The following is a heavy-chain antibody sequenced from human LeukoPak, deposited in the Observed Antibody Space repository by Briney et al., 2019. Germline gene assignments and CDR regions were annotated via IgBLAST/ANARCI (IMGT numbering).Heavy chain of an antibody. CDR3: VLGAYWNDDKNAFHI. V-gene: IGHV3-13*01. D-gene: IGHD1-1*01. J-gene: IGHJ3*02. CDR2: IGATGDT. Sequence: GGSLRLSCAASGLTFSSYDIHWIRQAPVIGLEWVSSIGATGDTYYTVSVKGRFTISRENAKKSVYLQMSSLSAGDTAVYFCVLGAYWNDDKNAFHIWGPGTMVTVSS. CDR1: GLTFSSYD.